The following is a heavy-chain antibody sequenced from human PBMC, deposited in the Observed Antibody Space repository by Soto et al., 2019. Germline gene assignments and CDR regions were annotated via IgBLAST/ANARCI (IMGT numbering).Heavy chain of an antibody. CDR3: ARFVAVAGRVAFDI. CDR2: INHSGST. J-gene: IGHJ3*02. CDR1: GGSFSGYY. Sequence: PSETLSLTCAVYGGSFSGYYWSWIRQPPGKGLEWIGEINHSGSTNYNPSLKSRVTISVDTSKNQFSLKLSSVTAADTAVYYCARFVAVAGRVAFDIWGQGTMVTVSS. V-gene: IGHV4-34*01. D-gene: IGHD6-19*01.